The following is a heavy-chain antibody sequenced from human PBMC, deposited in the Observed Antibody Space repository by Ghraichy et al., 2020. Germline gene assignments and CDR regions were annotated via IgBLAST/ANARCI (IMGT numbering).Heavy chain of an antibody. J-gene: IGHJ4*02. CDR2: IKQDGSEK. CDR3: ARDGALLTYYYDSSGYPAFDS. CDR1: GFTFSSYW. V-gene: IGHV3-7*01. Sequence: GESLNISCAASGFTFSSYWMSWVRQAPGKGLEWVANIKQDGSEKYYVDSVKGRFTISRDNAKNSLYLQMNSLRAEDTAVYYCARDGALLTYYYDSSGYPAFDSWGQGTLVTVSS. D-gene: IGHD3-22*01.